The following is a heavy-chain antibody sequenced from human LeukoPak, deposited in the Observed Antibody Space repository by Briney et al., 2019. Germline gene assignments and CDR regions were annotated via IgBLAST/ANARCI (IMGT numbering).Heavy chain of an antibody. CDR1: GFTFSSYG. CDR2: IWYDGSNK. V-gene: IGHV3-33*01. CDR3: ARDGKYGSGLMDV. Sequence: SGGSLRLPCAASGFTFSSYGMHWVRQAPGKGLEWVAVIWYDGSNKYYADSVKGRFTISRDNSKNTLYLQMNSLRAEDTAVYYCARDGKYGSGLMDVWGQGTTVTVSS. J-gene: IGHJ6*02. D-gene: IGHD3-10*01.